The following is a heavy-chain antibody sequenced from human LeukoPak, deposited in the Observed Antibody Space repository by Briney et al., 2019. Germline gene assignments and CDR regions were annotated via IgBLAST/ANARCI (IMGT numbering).Heavy chain of an antibody. CDR1: GGSISSYY. D-gene: IGHD3-22*01. V-gene: IGHV4-59*01. CDR3: ARASKVVVITSGAFDI. CDR2: IYYSGST. J-gene: IGHJ3*02. Sequence: PSETLSLTCTVSGGSISSYYWSWIRQPPGKGLEWIGYIYYSGSTNYNPSLKSRVTLSVDTSKNQFSLKLSSVPAADTAVYYCARASKVVVITSGAFDIWGQGTMVTVSS.